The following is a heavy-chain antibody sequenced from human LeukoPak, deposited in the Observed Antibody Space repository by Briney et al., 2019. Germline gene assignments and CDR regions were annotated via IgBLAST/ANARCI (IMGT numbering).Heavy chain of an antibody. V-gene: IGHV4-30-4*01. CDR1: GGSISSGDYY. J-gene: IGHJ6*02. CDR2: IYYSGST. CDR3: ARETYYYDSSGYYYYYYGMDV. D-gene: IGHD3-22*01. Sequence: KTSETLSLTCTVSGGSISSGDYYWSWTRQPPGKGLEWIGYIYYSGSTYYNPSLKSRVTISVDTSKNQFTLKLSSVTAADTAVYYCARETYYYDSSGYYYYYYGMDVWGQGTTVTVSS.